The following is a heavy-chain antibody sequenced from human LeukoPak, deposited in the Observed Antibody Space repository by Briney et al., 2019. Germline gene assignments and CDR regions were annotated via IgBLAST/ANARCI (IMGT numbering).Heavy chain of an antibody. CDR1: GFTFSDYY. CDR3: ARHSDQYSYVIFDY. CDR2: ISSSSSYT. D-gene: IGHD5-18*01. Sequence: GGSPSLPRAAPGFTFSDYYMSWIRQAPGKGLEWVSYISSSSSYTNYADSVKGRFSISRDNAKNSLYLQMNSLRAEDTAVYYCARHSDQYSYVIFDYWGQGTLVTVSS. J-gene: IGHJ4*02. V-gene: IGHV3-11*06.